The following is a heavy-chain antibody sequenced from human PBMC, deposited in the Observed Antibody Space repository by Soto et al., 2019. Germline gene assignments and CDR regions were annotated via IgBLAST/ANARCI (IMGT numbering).Heavy chain of an antibody. CDR2: IYHSGST. V-gene: IGHV4-30-2*01. J-gene: IGHJ4*02. CDR1: GGSISSGGYS. CDR3: ARVPDY. Sequence: QLQLQESGSGLVKPSQTLSLTCAVSGGSISSGGYSWSRIRQPPGKGLEWIGYIYHSGSTYYNPTLKSRVPISLDRSKNQYPLTLSSVTDADKAVYYCARVPDYWRQGTLVTDS.